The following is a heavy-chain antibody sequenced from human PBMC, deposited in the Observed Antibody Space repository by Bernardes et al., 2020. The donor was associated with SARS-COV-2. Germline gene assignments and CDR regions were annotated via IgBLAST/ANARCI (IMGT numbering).Heavy chain of an antibody. J-gene: IGHJ6*02. Sequence: SETLSLTCAVSGGSISSGGYSWSWIRQPPGKGLEWIGYIYHSGSTYYNPSLKSRVTISVDRSKNQFSLKLSSVTAADTAVYYCARMGLRITISGVVSSDGMDVWGQGTTVTVSS. CDR2: IYHSGST. CDR1: GGSISSGGYS. V-gene: IGHV4-30-2*01. CDR3: ARMGLRITISGVVSSDGMDV. D-gene: IGHD3-3*01.